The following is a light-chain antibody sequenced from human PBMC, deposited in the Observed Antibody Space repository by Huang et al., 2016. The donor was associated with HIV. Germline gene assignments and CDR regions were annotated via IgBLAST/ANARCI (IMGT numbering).Light chain of an antibody. CDR1: QTILHDSYSRNY. CDR2: WAS. J-gene: IGKJ3*01. V-gene: IGKV4-1*01. Sequence: DIVMTQSPDSLAVSLGERATINCKYGQTILHDSYSRNYLAWYQHKPGQPPKPRIHWASIRKSGVPDRFIGSGSGTDFTLTISSLQAEDVAVYYCQQYYSSPFTFGPGTNVDI. CDR3: QQYYSSPFT.